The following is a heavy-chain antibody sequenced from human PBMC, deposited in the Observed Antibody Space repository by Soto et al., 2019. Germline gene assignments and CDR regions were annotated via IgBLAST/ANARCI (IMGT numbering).Heavy chain of an antibody. CDR2: ISYDGSNK. D-gene: IGHD6-13*01. Sequence: GGSLRLCCAASGFTFSSYVMHWVRQDPGKGLEWVAVISYDGSNKYYADSVKGRFTISRDNSKNTLYLQMNSLRAEDTAVYYCAKDRRSSSWFDYWGQGTLVTVSS. J-gene: IGHJ4*02. CDR1: GFTFSSYV. V-gene: IGHV3-30*18. CDR3: AKDRRSSSWFDY.